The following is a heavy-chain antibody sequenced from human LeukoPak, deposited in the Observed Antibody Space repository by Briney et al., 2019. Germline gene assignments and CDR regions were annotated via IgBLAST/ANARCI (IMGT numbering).Heavy chain of an antibody. D-gene: IGHD3-9*01. Sequence: PSGRSLRLSCAASGFTFSSYAMHWVRQAPGKGLERVAVISYDGSNKYYADSVKGRFTISRDNSKNTLYLQMNSLRAEDTAVYYCAKETFDILTGYDYWGQGTLVTVSS. CDR3: AKETFDILTGYDY. CDR2: ISYDGSNK. CDR1: GFTFSSYA. V-gene: IGHV3-30*04. J-gene: IGHJ4*02.